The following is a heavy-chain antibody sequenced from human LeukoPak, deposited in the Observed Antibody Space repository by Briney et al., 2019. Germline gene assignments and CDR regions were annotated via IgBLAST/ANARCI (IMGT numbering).Heavy chain of an antibody. J-gene: IGHJ6*02. Sequence: ASVKVSCKASGYTFTSYDINWVRQATGQGLEWMGWMNPNIGNTGYAQKFQGRVTMTRNTSISTAYMELSSLRSEDTAVYYCARGRQYAYYYDNYYGMDVWGQGTTVTVSS. V-gene: IGHV1-8*01. CDR1: GYTFTSYD. CDR3: ARGRQYAYYYDNYYGMDV. D-gene: IGHD3-22*01. CDR2: MNPNIGNT.